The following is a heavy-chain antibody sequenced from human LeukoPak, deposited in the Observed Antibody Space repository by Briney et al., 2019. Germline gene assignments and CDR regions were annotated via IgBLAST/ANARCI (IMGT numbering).Heavy chain of an antibody. CDR1: GGSVSSYY. J-gene: IGHJ6*03. D-gene: IGHD3/OR15-3a*01. CDR3: ARVDDYYYYYMDV. CDR2: IYCSGST. V-gene: IGHV4-59*02. Sequence: SETLSLTCTVSGGSVSSYYWSWIRQPPGKGLEWIGYIYCSGSTNYNPSLKSRVTISVDTSKNQFSLKLSSVTAADTAVYYCARVDDYYYYYMDVWGKGTTVTVSS.